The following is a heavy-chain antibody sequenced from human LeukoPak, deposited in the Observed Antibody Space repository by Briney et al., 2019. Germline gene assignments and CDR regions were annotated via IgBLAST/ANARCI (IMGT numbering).Heavy chain of an antibody. D-gene: IGHD3-3*01. Sequence: SVKVSCKASGDTFSSYAISWVQQAPGQGLEWIGGIIPIFGTANYAQKFQGRVTITADESTSTAYMELSSLRSEDTAEYYCAREVDFWSGYYNSYNWFDPWGQGTLVTVSS. V-gene: IGHV1-69*13. CDR1: GDTFSSYA. CDR3: AREVDFWSGYYNSYNWFDP. CDR2: IIPIFGTA. J-gene: IGHJ5*02.